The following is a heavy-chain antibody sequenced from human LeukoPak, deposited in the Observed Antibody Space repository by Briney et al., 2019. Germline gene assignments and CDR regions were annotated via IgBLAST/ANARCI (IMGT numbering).Heavy chain of an antibody. Sequence: SETLSLTCTVSGGSISSYYWSWIRQPPGKGLEWIGYIYYSGSTNYNPSLKSRVTISVDTSKNQFSLKPSSVTAADTAVYYCAREALVRDSGMDVWGKGTTVTVSS. CDR1: GGSISSYY. D-gene: IGHD3-10*01. J-gene: IGHJ6*04. CDR3: AREALVRDSGMDV. V-gene: IGHV4-59*01. CDR2: IYYSGST.